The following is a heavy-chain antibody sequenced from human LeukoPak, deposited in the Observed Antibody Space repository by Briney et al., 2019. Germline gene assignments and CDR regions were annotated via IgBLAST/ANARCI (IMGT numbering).Heavy chain of an antibody. Sequence: GGSLRLSCAASGFTFSSYRMNWVRQAPGKGLEWVSYISSSSSTTYYADSVKGRFTISRDNAKNSLYLQMNSLRDEDTAVYYCARVSRRGYSYLGSGPHFGMDVWGQGTTVTVSS. D-gene: IGHD5-18*01. CDR2: ISSSSSTT. CDR3: ARVSRRGYSYLGSGPHFGMDV. J-gene: IGHJ6*02. CDR1: GFTFSSYR. V-gene: IGHV3-48*02.